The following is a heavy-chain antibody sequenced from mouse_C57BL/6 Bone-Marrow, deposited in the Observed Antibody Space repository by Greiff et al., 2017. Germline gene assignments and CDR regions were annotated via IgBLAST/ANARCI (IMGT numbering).Heavy chain of an antibody. V-gene: IGHV1-42*01. CDR2: INPSTGGT. D-gene: IGHD1-1*01. Sequence: VQLQQSGPELVKPGASVKISCKASGYSFTGYYMNWVKQSPDKSLEWIGEINPSTGGTTYNQKFKAKATLTVDKSSSTAYMQLKSLTSEDSAVYYCARDYYGSSYYYFDYWGQGTTLTVSS. CDR1: GYSFTGYY. J-gene: IGHJ2*01. CDR3: ARDYYGSSYYYFDY.